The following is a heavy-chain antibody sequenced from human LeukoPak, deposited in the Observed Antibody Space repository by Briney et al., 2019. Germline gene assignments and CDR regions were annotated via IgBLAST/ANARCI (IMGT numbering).Heavy chain of an antibody. V-gene: IGHV3-23*01. J-gene: IGHJ4*02. Sequence: PGGSLRLSCEASGITFSFYGMSWVRQAPGKGLEWVSAITGSGGTTYYADSMKGRFAISRDNSKNTVYLQMNSLRAEDTAVYYCAKEVTGHDYWGLGTLVTVSS. CDR2: ITGSGGTT. D-gene: IGHD2-21*02. CDR3: AKEVTGHDY. CDR1: GITFSFYG.